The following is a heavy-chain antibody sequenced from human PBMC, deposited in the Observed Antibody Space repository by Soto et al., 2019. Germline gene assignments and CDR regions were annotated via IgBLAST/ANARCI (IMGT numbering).Heavy chain of an antibody. Sequence: ASVKVSCKVSGYTLTELSMHRVRQAPGKGLEWMGGFDPEDGETIYAQKFQGRVTMTEDTSTDTAYMELSSLRSEDTAVYYCATAVETANLYDYWGQGTLVTVSS. J-gene: IGHJ4*02. CDR1: GYTLTELS. CDR2: FDPEDGET. V-gene: IGHV1-24*01. CDR3: ATAVETANLYDY. D-gene: IGHD1-1*01.